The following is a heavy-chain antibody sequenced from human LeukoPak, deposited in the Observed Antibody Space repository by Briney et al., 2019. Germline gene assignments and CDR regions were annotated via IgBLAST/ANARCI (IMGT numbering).Heavy chain of an antibody. Sequence: GGSLRLSCAASGFTFSSYWMSWVRQAPGKRLEWVGNIKQDASEKYYVDSVNGRFTISRDNAKNSLYLQMNSLRAEDTAFYYCARDTLGSERWLHEWEGYYFDYWGQGTLVTVSS. CDR2: IKQDASEK. D-gene: IGHD5-24*01. J-gene: IGHJ4*02. V-gene: IGHV3-7*01. CDR3: ARDTLGSERWLHEWEGYYFDY. CDR1: GFTFSSYW.